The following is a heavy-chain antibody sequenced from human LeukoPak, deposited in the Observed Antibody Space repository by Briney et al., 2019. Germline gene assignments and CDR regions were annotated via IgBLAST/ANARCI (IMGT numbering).Heavy chain of an antibody. V-gene: IGHV1-69*05. CDR2: IIPIFGTA. Sequence: SVKVSCMASGGTFSSYAISWVRQAPGQGLEWMGGIIPIFGTANYAQKFQGRVTITTDESTSTAYMELSSLRSEDTAVYYCARDPEYSSSSGDGDYWGQGTLVTVSS. D-gene: IGHD6-6*01. J-gene: IGHJ4*02. CDR3: ARDPEYSSSSGDGDY. CDR1: GGTFSSYA.